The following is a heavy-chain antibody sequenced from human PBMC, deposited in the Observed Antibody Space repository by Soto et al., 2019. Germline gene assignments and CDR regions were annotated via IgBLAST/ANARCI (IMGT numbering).Heavy chain of an antibody. J-gene: IGHJ4*02. V-gene: IGHV4-31*03. CDR2: IYYSGST. D-gene: IGHD4-17*01. CDR1: GGSISSGGYY. CDR3: AMLTWCPTVTKKPPAY. Sequence: SETLSLTCTVSGGSISSGGYYWSWIRQHPGKGLEWIGYIYYSGSTYYNPSLKSRVTISVDTSKNQFSLKLSSVTAADTAVYYCAMLTWCPTVTKKPPAYWGQGTLVTVSS.